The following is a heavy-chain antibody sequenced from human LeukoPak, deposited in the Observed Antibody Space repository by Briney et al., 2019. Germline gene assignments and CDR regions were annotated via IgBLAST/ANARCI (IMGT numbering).Heavy chain of an antibody. V-gene: IGHV3-30*18. J-gene: IGHJ4*02. CDR1: GFTFSSYG. CDR3: AKGTTRADDFWSGYPTPYYFDY. Sequence: PGRSLRLSCAASGFTFSSYGMHWVRQAPGRGLEWVAVISYDGSNKYYADSVKGRFTISRDNSKNTLYLQKNSLRAEDTAVYYCAKGTTRADDFWSGYPTPYYFDYWGQGTLVTVSS. D-gene: IGHD3-3*01. CDR2: ISYDGSNK.